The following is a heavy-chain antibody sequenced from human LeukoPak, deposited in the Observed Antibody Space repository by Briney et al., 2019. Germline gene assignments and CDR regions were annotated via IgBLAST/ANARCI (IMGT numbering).Heavy chain of an antibody. J-gene: IGHJ4*02. CDR1: GFTFSTYG. CDR2: ISYGGTHK. V-gene: IGHV3-30*18. CDR3: AKDAVDTAMV. Sequence: GGSLRLSCAASGFTFSTYGVYWVRQAPGKGLEWVAVISYGGTHKYYADSVKGRFTISRDNSKNTLYLQMISLRAEDTAVYYCAKDAVDTAMVWGQGTLVTVSS. D-gene: IGHD5-18*01.